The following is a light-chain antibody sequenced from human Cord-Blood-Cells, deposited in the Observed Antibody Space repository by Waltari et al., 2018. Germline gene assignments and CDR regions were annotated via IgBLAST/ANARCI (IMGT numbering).Light chain of an antibody. CDR3: QQSYSTPYA. V-gene: IGKV1-39*01. J-gene: IGKJ2*01. CDR1: QSISIY. Sequence: DIQMTQSPSSLSASVGDRVTITCRASQSISIYLNWYQHKPGKAPKLLIYAASSLQSGVPSRFSGSGSGTDFTLTISSLQPEDFASYYCQQSYSTPYAFGQWTKLEIK. CDR2: AAS.